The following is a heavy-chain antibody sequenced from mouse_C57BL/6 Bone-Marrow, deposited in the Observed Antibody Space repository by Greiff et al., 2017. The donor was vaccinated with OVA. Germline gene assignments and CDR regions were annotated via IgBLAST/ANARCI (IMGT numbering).Heavy chain of an antibody. Sequence: VQLQQSGAELARPGASVKLSCKASGYTFTSYGISWVTQSTGQGLEWIGEIYPRSGNTYSNEKFKGKATLTADKSSSTAYMELRSLTSEDSAVYFCARSGVLRWGQGTLVTVSA. CDR2: IYPRSGNT. V-gene: IGHV1-81*01. CDR3: ARSGVLR. J-gene: IGHJ3*02. D-gene: IGHD1-1*01. CDR1: GYTFTSYG.